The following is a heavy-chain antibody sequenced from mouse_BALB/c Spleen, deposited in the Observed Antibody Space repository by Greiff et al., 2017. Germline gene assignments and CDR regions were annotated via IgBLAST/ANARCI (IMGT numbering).Heavy chain of an antibody. D-gene: IGHD2-13*01. V-gene: IGHV2-3*01. CDR1: GFSLTSYG. CDR2: IWGDGST. Sequence: VQVVESGPGLVAPSQCLTISCTASGFSLTSYGVSWVRQPPGKGLEWLGVIWGDGSTNYYQDHISRLTIRKDNSKSQVFLKLNSRQTADTATYYCAREYGDYGWSFAYWGQGTLVTVSA. J-gene: IGHJ3*01. CDR3: AREYGDYGWSFAY.